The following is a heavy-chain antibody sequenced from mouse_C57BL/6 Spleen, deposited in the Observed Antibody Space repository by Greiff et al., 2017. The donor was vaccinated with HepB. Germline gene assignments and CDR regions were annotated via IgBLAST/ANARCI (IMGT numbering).Heavy chain of an antibody. J-gene: IGHJ3*01. V-gene: IGHV3-1*01. D-gene: IGHD2-3*01. CDR2: ISYSGNT. Sequence: EVKLMESGPGMVKPSQSLSLTCTVTGYSITSGYDWHWIRPFPGNNLEWMGYISYSGNTNYNPSLKSRIPITHDTSKNHFFLKLNSVTTEDTATYYCARDGYDGYDRFAYWGQGTLVTVSA. CDR3: ARDGYDGYDRFAY. CDR1: GYSITSGYD.